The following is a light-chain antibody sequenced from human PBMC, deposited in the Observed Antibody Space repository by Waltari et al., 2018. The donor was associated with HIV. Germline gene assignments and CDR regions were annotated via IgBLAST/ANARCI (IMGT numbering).Light chain of an antibody. CDR2: EVS. Sequence: QSALPQPASVSGSPGQSITISCPGTSSDVGGYTYVSWYQQHPGKAPKLMIYEVSNRPSGVSNRLSGSKSGNTASLTISGLQAEDEADYYCSSYTSSSLVVFGGGTKLTVL. CDR1: SSDVGGYTY. CDR3: SSYTSSSLVV. V-gene: IGLV2-14*01. J-gene: IGLJ2*01.